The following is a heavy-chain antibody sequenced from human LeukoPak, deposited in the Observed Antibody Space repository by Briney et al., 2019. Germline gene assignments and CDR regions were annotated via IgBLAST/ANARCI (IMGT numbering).Heavy chain of an antibody. CDR3: ARDLIGGSYYDY. V-gene: IGHV3-7*01. J-gene: IGHJ4*02. D-gene: IGHD1-26*01. Sequence: PGGSLRLSCAASGFSFSNYWMKWVRQDPGKGLEWVANINEDGSEKYYVDSVRGRFTISRDNAKNSLYLQMNSLRAEDTAVYYCARDLIGGSYYDYWGQGTLVTVSS. CDR2: INEDGSEK. CDR1: GFSFSNYW.